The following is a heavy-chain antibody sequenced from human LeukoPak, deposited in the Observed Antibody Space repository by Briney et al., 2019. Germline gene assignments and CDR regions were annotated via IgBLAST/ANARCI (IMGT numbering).Heavy chain of an antibody. V-gene: IGHV4-59*01. D-gene: IGHD2-15*01. J-gene: IGHJ4*02. Sequence: SETLSLTCTVSGGSISSDYWSWIRQTPGKGLEWIGYIYYSGSTNFNPSLKSRVIISVDTSKNQFSLKLSSVTAADTAVYYCARAVTVTLYFDYWAQGTLVTVSS. CDR2: IYYSGST. CDR1: GGSISSDY. CDR3: ARAVTVTLYFDY.